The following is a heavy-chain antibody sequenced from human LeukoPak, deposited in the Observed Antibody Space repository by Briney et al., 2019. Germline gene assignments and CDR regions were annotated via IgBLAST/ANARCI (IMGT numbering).Heavy chain of an antibody. J-gene: IGHJ5*02. V-gene: IGHV3-48*04. Sequence: GGSLRLSCVASGFTFSRYTMNWVRQAPGKGLEWVSYISSTGSTKYYADSVKGRFTISRDNAKNSLYLQMNSLRVEDTAVYYCPRGSEWDLLGSCDRWGQGTLVTVSS. D-gene: IGHD1-26*01. CDR2: ISSTGSTK. CDR3: PRGSEWDLLGSCDR. CDR1: GFTFSRYT.